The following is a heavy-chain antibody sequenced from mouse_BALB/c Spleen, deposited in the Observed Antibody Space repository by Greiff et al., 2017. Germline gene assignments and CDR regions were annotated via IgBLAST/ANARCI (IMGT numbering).Heavy chain of an antibody. Sequence: EVQLQQSGPELVKPGASVKIPCKASGYTFTDYNMVWVKQSHGKSLEWIGDINPNNGGTIYNQKFKGKATLTVDKSSSTAYMELRSLTSEDTAVYYCARRSLLGKNYFDYWGQGTTLTVSS. V-gene: IGHV1-18*01. CDR2: INPNNGGT. D-gene: IGHD2-3*01. J-gene: IGHJ2*01. CDR1: GYTFTDYN. CDR3: ARRSLLGKNYFDY.